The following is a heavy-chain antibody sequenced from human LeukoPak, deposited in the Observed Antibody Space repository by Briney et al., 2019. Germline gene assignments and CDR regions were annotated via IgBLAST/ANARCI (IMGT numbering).Heavy chain of an antibody. Sequence: GGSLRLSCAASGLTFSTYAMSWVRQAPGKGLEWVAVIWYDGSNKYYADSVKGRFTISRDNSKNTLFVQMNSLRAEDTAVYYCARDKFRFDYWGQGTLVTVSS. CDR3: ARDKFRFDY. J-gene: IGHJ4*02. V-gene: IGHV3-33*08. CDR1: GLTFSTYA. CDR2: IWYDGSNK.